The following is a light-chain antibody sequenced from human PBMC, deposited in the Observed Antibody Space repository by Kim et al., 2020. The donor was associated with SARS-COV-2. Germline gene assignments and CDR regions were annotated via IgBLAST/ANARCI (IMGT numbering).Light chain of an antibody. CDR1: SDNVGNQG. Sequence: LTQPPSVSQGLRQTATLTCTGNSDNVGNQGATWLQQHQGHPPKLLSFRNNNRPPGISERFSASRSGNTAFLTIAGLQPDDEADYYCTTWDTSLNSQVFGGGTQLTVL. J-gene: IGLJ2*01. V-gene: IGLV10-54*01. CDR2: RNN. CDR3: TTWDTSLNSQV.